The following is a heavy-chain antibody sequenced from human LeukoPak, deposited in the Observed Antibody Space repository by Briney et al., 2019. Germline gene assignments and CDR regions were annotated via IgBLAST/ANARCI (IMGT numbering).Heavy chain of an antibody. Sequence: GGSLRLSCAASGFTFSSYEMNWVRQAPGKGLEWVSYISSSGSTIYYADSVKGRFTISRDNAKNSLYLQINSLRAGDTAVYYCARAQYSTRSRWFDPWGQGTLVTVSS. CDR1: GFTFSSYE. D-gene: IGHD2-21*01. V-gene: IGHV3-48*03. CDR3: ARAQYSTRSRWFDP. CDR2: ISSSGSTI. J-gene: IGHJ5*02.